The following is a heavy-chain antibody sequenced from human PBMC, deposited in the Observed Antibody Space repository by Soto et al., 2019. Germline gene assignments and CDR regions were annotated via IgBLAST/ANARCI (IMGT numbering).Heavy chain of an antibody. V-gene: IGHV4-34*01. D-gene: IGHD6-13*01. Sequence: QVQLQQWGAGLLKPSETLSLTCAVYGGSFSGYYWSWIRQPPGKGLEWIGEIKHSGSTNYNPSLKSRVTISVDTSKNQFSLKLSSVTAADTAVYYCASYIAAAGRDYWGQGTLVTVSS. CDR2: IKHSGST. CDR3: ASYIAAAGRDY. CDR1: GGSFSGYY. J-gene: IGHJ4*02.